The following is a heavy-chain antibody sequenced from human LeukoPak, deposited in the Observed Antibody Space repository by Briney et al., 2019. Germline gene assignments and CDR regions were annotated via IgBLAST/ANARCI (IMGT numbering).Heavy chain of an antibody. D-gene: IGHD4/OR15-4a*01. J-gene: IGHJ4*02. CDR3: AKSGLSRFDY. CDR2: ITSSGRYI. Sequence: GGSLRLSCAASGFTFSSYSMNWVRQAPGKGLEWVSSITSSGRYIYYADSVKGRFTISRDNSKNTLYLQMNSLRADDTAVYYCAKSGLSRFDYWGQGTLVTVSS. V-gene: IGHV3-21*04. CDR1: GFTFSSYS.